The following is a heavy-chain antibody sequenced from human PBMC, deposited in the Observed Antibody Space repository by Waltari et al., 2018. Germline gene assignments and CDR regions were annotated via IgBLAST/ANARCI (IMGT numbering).Heavy chain of an antibody. CDR3: AKDIREETAAGNY. V-gene: IGHV3-9*01. J-gene: IGHJ4*02. D-gene: IGHD6-13*01. CDR2: ISWNSGSI. CDR1: GFTFDDYA. Sequence: EVQLVESGGGLVQPGRSLRLSCAASGFTFDDYAMHWVRQAPGKGLEWVSGISWNSGSIGYADSVKGRFTISRDNAKNSLYLQMNSLRAEDTALYYCAKDIREETAAGNYWGQGTLVIVSS.